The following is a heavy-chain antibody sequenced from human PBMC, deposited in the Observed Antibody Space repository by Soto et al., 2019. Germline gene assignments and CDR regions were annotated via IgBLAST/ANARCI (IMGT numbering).Heavy chain of an antibody. CDR2: IYSGGST. D-gene: IGHD3-22*01. CDR3: AKKYNPLTYYYDSSGYYPWGTPYYGMDV. J-gene: IGHJ6*02. V-gene: IGHV3-53*05. CDR1: GFTVSSNY. Sequence: GGSLRLSCAASGFTVSSNYMSWVRQAPGKGLEWVSVIYSGGSTYYADSVKGRFTISRDNSKNTLYLQMNSLRAEDTAVYYCAKKYNPLTYYYDSSGYYPWGTPYYGMDVWGQGTTVTVSS.